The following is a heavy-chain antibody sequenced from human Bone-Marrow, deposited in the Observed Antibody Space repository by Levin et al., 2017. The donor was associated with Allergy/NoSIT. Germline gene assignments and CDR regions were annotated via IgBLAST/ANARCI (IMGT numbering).Heavy chain of an antibody. D-gene: IGHD6-25*01. CDR1: GVSIDTYHW. CDR2: INQRGTA. V-gene: IGHV4-4*02. Sequence: SETLSLTCDVSGVSIDTYHWWTWVRQPPGKGLQWIGEINQRGTATYNSSLRSRVLMSVDKSTNQFSLMVNSVTAADTAVYYGARINQASGFKNWFDPWGPGILVAVS. J-gene: IGHJ5*02. CDR3: ARINQASGFKNWFDP.